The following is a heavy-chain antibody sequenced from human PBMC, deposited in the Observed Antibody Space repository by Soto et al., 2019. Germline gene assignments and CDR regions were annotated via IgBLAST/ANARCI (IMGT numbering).Heavy chain of an antibody. CDR1: GGSISSGGYY. J-gene: IGHJ6*02. Sequence: KASETLSLTCTVSGGSISSGGYYWSWIRQHPGKGLEWIGYIYYSGSTYYNPSLKSRVTISVDTSKNQFSLKLSSVTAADTAVYYCARDPARYGDYARGYGMDVWGQGTTVTVSS. CDR3: ARDPARYGDYARGYGMDV. D-gene: IGHD4-17*01. V-gene: IGHV4-31*03. CDR2: IYYSGST.